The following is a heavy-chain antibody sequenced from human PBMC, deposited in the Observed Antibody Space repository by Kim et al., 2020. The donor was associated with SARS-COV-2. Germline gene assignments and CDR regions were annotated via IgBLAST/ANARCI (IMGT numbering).Heavy chain of an antibody. CDR2: IIPIFGTA. V-gene: IGHV1-69*13. CDR1: GGTFSSYA. Sequence: SVKVSCKASGGTFSSYAISWVRQAPGQGLEWMGGIIPIFGTANYAQKFQGRVTITADESKSTAYMELSSLRSEDTAVYYRASLPQTGYCSGGSCYSPYYYYGMDVWGQGTTVTVSS. J-gene: IGHJ6*02. CDR3: ASLPQTGYCSGGSCYSPYYYYGMDV. D-gene: IGHD2-15*01.